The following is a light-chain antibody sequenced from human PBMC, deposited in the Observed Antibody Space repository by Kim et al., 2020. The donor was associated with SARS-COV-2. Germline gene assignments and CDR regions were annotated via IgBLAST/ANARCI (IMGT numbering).Light chain of an antibody. Sequence: GKTVTTSCPPRSGSIASKYAQWYQHRPGRSPTTVIYEDNQRPSGVPDRFSGSIDSSSNSASLTISELKTEDEADYYCQSYDISNQVFGGGTQLTVL. CDR1: SGSIASKY. CDR3: QSYDISNQV. J-gene: IGLJ3*02. CDR2: EDN. V-gene: IGLV6-57*01.